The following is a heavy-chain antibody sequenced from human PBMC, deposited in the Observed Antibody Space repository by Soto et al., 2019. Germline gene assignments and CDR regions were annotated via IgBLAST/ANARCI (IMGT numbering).Heavy chain of an antibody. J-gene: IGHJ5*02. V-gene: IGHV4-34*01. CDR3: ARVMPTMIVVVTINWFDP. Sequence: PSETLSLTCAVSGGSISSGGYSWSWIRQPPGKGLEWIGEINHSGSTNYNPSLKSRVTISVDTSKNQFSLKLSSVTAADTAVYYCARVMPTMIVVVTINWFDPWGQGTLVTVSS. CDR1: GGSISSGGYS. CDR2: INHSGST. D-gene: IGHD3-22*01.